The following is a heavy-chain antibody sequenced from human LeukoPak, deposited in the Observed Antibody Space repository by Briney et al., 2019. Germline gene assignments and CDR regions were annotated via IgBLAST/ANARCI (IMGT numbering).Heavy chain of an antibody. CDR1: GFTCSSYE. CDR2: ISSSGSTI. CDR3: AREDTAMGNINDY. V-gene: IGHV3-48*03. J-gene: IGHJ4*02. Sequence: SGGSLRLSCAASGFTCSSYEMNWVRQAPGKGLEGVSYISSSGSTIYYADSVKGRFTISRDNAMNSLYLQMNSLRAEDTAVYYCAREDTAMGNINDYWGQGTLVTVSS. D-gene: IGHD5-18*01.